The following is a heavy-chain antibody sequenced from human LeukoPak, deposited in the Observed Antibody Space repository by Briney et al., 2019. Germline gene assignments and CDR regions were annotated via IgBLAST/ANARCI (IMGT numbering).Heavy chain of an antibody. CDR3: AKDKYSYGYDAFDI. J-gene: IGHJ3*02. CDR2: ISWNSGSI. CDR1: GFTFDDYA. D-gene: IGHD5-18*01. V-gene: IGHV3-9*01. Sequence: PGRSLRLSCAASGFTFDDYAMHWVRQAPGKGLEWVSGISWNSGSIGYADSVKGRFTISRDNAENSLYLQMNSLRAEDTALYYCAKDKYSYGYDAFDIWGQGTMVTVSS.